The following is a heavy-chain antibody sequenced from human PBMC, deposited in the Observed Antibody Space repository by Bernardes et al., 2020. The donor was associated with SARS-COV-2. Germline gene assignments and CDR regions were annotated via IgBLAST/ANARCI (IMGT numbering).Heavy chain of an antibody. V-gene: IGHV4-39*01. CDR3: VRHYNSYLKD. CDR1: RGSISSNSYY. J-gene: IGHJ3*01. CDR2: IYYSGST. D-gene: IGHD1-1*01. Sequence: SETLSLTCVVSRGSISSNSYYWGWVRQPPGQGLEWIGSIYYSGSTYYNPSLSSRATISIDTSKSQFSLRLRSVTGADTSLYYCVRHYNSYLKDWGQGTMVTVSS.